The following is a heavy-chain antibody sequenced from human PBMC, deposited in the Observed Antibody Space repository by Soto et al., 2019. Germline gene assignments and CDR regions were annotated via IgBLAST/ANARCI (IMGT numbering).Heavy chain of an antibody. CDR2: ISYDGSNK. V-gene: IGHV3-30*18. CDR1: GFTFSSYG. Sequence: GGSLRLSCAASGFTFSSYGMHWVRQAPGKGLEWVAVISYDGSNKYYADSVKGRFTISRDNSKNTLYLQMNSLRAEDTAVYYCAKDNYDFWGGYYQARAYYYYYYMDVWGKGTTVTVSS. D-gene: IGHD3-3*01. J-gene: IGHJ6*03. CDR3: AKDNYDFWGGYYQARAYYYYYYMDV.